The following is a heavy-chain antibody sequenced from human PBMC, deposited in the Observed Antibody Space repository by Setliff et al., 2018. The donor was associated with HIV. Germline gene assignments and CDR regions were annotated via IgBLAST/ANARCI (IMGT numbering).Heavy chain of an antibody. J-gene: IGHJ4*02. CDR3: GGNGYYSIDY. CDR1: GGSISSNW. CDR2: IYHSGST. D-gene: IGHD3-22*01. Sequence: SETLSLTCSVSGGSISSNWWSWVRQSRGKGLEWIGEIYHSGSTHYNPSLQSRVTIAVDKSKSQFSLKLNSVTAADTAVYYCGGNGYYSIDYWGQGTLVTVS. V-gene: IGHV4-4*02.